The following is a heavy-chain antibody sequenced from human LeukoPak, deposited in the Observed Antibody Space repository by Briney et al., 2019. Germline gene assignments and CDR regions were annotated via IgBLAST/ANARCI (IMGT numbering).Heavy chain of an antibody. D-gene: IGHD3-16*01. CDR1: GFTFSSYA. CDR3: AKGDFDYVWGTPNY. V-gene: IGHV3-30-3*01. Sequence: PGGSLRLSCAASGFTFSSYAMHWVRQAPGKGLEWVAVISYDGSNKYYADSVKGRFTISRDNSKNTLYLQMNSLRAEDTAVYYCAKGDFDYVWGTPNYWGQGTLVTVSS. CDR2: ISYDGSNK. J-gene: IGHJ4*02.